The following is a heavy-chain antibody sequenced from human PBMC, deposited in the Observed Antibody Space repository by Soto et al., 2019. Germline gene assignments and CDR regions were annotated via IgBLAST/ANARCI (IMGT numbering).Heavy chain of an antibody. Sequence: SETPSLTCTVSGDSISSADYYWSWIRQTPGKGLEWIGHIFYSGTTYYNPSLKSRLTISVDTSKNHFSLRLTSVTAADTAVYYCARDLWVEPELYYYGMDVWGQGTTVTVSS. CDR2: IFYSGTT. D-gene: IGHD1-1*01. J-gene: IGHJ6*02. CDR3: ARDLWVEPELYYYGMDV. V-gene: IGHV4-30-4*01. CDR1: GDSISSADYY.